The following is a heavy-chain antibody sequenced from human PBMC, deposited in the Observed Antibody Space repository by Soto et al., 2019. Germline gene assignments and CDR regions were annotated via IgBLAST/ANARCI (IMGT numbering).Heavy chain of an antibody. D-gene: IGHD1-20*01. J-gene: IGHJ4*02. CDR2: IYSGGST. V-gene: IGHV3-66*01. CDR1: GFTVSSNY. Sequence: GGSLRLSCAASGFTVSSNYMSWVRQAPGKGLEWVSVIYSGGSTYYADSVKGRFTISRDNSKNTLYLQMNSLRAEDTAVYYCARETRSHIKVFDYWGQGTLVTVSS. CDR3: ARETRSHIKVFDY.